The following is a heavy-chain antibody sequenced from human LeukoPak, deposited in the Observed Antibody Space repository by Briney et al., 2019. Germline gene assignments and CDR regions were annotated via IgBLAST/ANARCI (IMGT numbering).Heavy chain of an antibody. J-gene: IGHJ5*02. CDR1: GFTFSSYW. Sequence: GGSLRLSCAASGFTFSSYWMSWVRQAPGKGLEWVANIKQDGSEKYYVDSVKGRFTISRDNAKNSLYLQMNSLRAEDTAVYYCARDSGYYGSGTRFDPWGQGTLVTVSS. D-gene: IGHD3-10*01. V-gene: IGHV3-7*01. CDR2: IKQDGSEK. CDR3: ARDSGYYGSGTRFDP.